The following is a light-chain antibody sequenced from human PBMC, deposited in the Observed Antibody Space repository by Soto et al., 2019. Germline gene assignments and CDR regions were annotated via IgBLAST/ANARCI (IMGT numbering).Light chain of an antibody. Sequence: EIVMTQSPATLSVSPGERVILSCRASQSVSDNLAWYQQKPGQAPRLLIYGASTRATTIPARFSGSGSRTEFTLTISSLQSEDFAVYYCQQSNNWPYTFGQGTRLDIK. CDR3: QQSNNWPYT. V-gene: IGKV3-15*01. J-gene: IGKJ2*01. CDR2: GAS. CDR1: QSVSDN.